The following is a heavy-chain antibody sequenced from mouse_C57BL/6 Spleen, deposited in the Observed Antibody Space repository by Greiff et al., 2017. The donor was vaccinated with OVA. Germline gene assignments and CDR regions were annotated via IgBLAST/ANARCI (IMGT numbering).Heavy chain of an antibody. D-gene: IGHD2-4*01. Sequence: EVKLVESGGGLVKPGGSLKLSCAASGFTFSSYTMSWVRQTPEKRLEWVATISGGGGNTYYPDSVKGRFTISRDNAKNTLYLQMSSLRSEDTALYYCARYDYDDDMDDWGQGTSVTVSS. CDR2: ISGGGGNT. CDR1: GFTFSSYT. J-gene: IGHJ4*01. V-gene: IGHV5-9*01. CDR3: ARYDYDDDMDD.